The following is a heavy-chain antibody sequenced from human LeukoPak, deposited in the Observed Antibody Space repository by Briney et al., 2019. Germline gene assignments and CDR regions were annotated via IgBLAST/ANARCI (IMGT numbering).Heavy chain of an antibody. J-gene: IGHJ6*03. D-gene: IGHD1-26*01. CDR2: IYTSGST. Sequence: TLSLTCTVSGGSISSGSYYWSWIRQPAGKGLEWIGRIYTSGSTNYNPSLKSRVTISVDTSKSQFSLKLSSVTAADTAVYYCARGGSGSYYGYYYYYMDVWGKGTTVTISS. CDR3: ARGGSGSYYGYYYYYMDV. V-gene: IGHV4-61*02. CDR1: GGSISSGSYY.